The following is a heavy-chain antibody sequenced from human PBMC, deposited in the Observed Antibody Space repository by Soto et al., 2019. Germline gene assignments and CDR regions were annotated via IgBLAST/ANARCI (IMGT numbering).Heavy chain of an antibody. CDR2: VYYSGST. D-gene: IGHD3-10*01. Sequence: LSLTCSVPGASMRSGGYYWSWIRQHPGKGLEWIGYVYYSGSTDYNPSLKSRLTISVDTSRSQVSLKLSSVTAADTAVYYCARHYRQYGMDVWGQGTTVTVSS. CDR1: GASMRSGGYY. J-gene: IGHJ6*02. CDR3: ARHYRQYGMDV. V-gene: IGHV4-31*03.